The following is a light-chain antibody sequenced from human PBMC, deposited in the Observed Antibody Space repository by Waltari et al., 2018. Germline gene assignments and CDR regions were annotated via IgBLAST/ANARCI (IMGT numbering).Light chain of an antibody. CDR1: QSVGSS. Sequence: ETVLTQSPVTLSLSPGEGATLSCKASQSVGSSLAWYQQKPGQAPRLLIYNASNRAAGIPARCSGSGSGTDFTLTISSLEPEDFAVYYCQQRSNWNTFGQGTKLEIK. CDR3: QQRSNWNT. J-gene: IGKJ2*01. V-gene: IGKV3-11*01. CDR2: NAS.